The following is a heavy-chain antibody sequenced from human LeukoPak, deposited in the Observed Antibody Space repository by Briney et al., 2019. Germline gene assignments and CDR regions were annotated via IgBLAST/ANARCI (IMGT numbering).Heavy chain of an antibody. CDR1: GGSFSNYF. CDR2: INQSGDT. CDR3: ARVVGIAVVPGASEDNYFDP. J-gene: IGHJ5*02. V-gene: IGHV4-34*01. Sequence: SETLSLTCGVYGGSFSNYFWAWIRQSPAKGLEWVGEINQSGDTDYNPSLKGRANISIDTSRSQFSLTLSSVTAADTAIYYCARVVGIAVVPGASEDNYFDPWGQGTQVTVSS. D-gene: IGHD2-21*01.